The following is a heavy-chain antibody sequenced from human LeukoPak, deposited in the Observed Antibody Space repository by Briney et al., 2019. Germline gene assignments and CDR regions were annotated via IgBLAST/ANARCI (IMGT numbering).Heavy chain of an antibody. CDR2: IYYSGST. CDR3: ARGLRYNWNYRLWFDP. V-gene: IGHV4-39*07. D-gene: IGHD1-7*01. Sequence: PSETLSLTCTVSGGSISSSSYYWGWIRQPPGKGLEWIGSIYYSGSTYYNPSLKSRVTISVDTSKNQFSLKLSSVTAADTAVYYCARGLRYNWNYRLWFDPWGQGTLVTVSS. J-gene: IGHJ5*02. CDR1: GGSISSSSYY.